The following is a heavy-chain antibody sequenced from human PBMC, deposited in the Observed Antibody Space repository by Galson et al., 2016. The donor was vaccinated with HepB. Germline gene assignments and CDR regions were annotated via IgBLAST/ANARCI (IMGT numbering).Heavy chain of an antibody. D-gene: IGHD7-27*01. Sequence: LRLSCAASGFTFSNYAMHWVRQAPGKGLEWVAVIWPDGSEQYYADSVKGRFTISRDNSDNTMSLQMNSLRAEDTSVYYCAREPRGADWGFDYWGQGTQVTVSS. CDR1: GFTFSNYA. J-gene: IGHJ4*01. CDR3: AREPRGADWGFDY. CDR2: IWPDGSEQ. V-gene: IGHV3-33*01.